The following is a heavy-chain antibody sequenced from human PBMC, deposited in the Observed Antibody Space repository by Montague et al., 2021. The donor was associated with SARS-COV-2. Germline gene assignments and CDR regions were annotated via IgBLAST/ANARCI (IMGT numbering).Heavy chain of an antibody. CDR3: AKGYSGNYDEYFDL. Sequence: SLRLSCAASGFTFGDYAMQWGRQATGKGLEWVSGINWNRKRKGYADSVKGRFTISRDNAKNSLYLQMNSRRAEDTALYYCAKGYSGNYDEYFDLWGRGTLVTVSS. V-gene: IGHV3-9*01. CDR1: GFTFGDYA. D-gene: IGHD1-26*01. J-gene: IGHJ2*01. CDR2: INWNRKRK.